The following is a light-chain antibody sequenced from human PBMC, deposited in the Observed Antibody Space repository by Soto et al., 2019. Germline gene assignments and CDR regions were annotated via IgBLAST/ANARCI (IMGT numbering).Light chain of an antibody. CDR1: QSINNY. J-gene: IGKJ3*01. Sequence: DLQLTQSPSSLSASVGDRVTITCRTSQSINNYLNWYQHIPGKAPRLLIYATSTLQRGVPPRFRGGGSWTLFTLTISSLQPDDFATYYCQQSYRTPFTFGPGTTADIK. V-gene: IGKV1-39*01. CDR3: QQSYRTPFT. CDR2: ATS.